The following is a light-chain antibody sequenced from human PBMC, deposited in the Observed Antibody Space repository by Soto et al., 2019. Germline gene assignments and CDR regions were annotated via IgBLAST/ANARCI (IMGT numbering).Light chain of an antibody. V-gene: IGKV3-15*01. CDR3: QQYNNWPIT. CDR1: QSVRSN. CDR2: DAS. Sequence: EKLMAQSPATPSVSLGETAPLSCRASQSVRSNLAWYQQKPGQAPRLLIYDASTRAPGIPARFSGSGSGTEFTLTISSLQSEDFAVYYCQQYNNWPITFGQGTRLEIK. J-gene: IGKJ5*01.